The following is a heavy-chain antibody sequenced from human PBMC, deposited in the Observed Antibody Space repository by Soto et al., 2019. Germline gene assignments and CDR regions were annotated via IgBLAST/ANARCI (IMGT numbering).Heavy chain of an antibody. D-gene: IGHD6-13*01. CDR1: GYTFTSYG. J-gene: IGHJ6*02. Sequence: GASVKVSCKASGYTFTSYGISWVRQAPGQGLEWMGWISAYNGNTNYAQKLQGRVTMTTDTSTSTAYMELRSLRSDDTAVYYCAREENSSSWYKYYYYGMDVWGQGTTVTVSS. V-gene: IGHV1-18*01. CDR2: ISAYNGNT. CDR3: AREENSSSWYKYYYYGMDV.